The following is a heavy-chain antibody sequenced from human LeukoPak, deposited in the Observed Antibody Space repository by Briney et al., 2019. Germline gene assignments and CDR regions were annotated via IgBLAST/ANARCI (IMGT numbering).Heavy chain of an antibody. Sequence: GGSLRLSCAASGNYWMHWVRQAPGKGLVWVSHINSDGSWTSYADSVKGRFTISKDNAKNTVYLQMNSLRAEDTAVYYCVSFYETYWGQGTLVTVSS. D-gene: IGHD2/OR15-2a*01. CDR2: INSDGSWT. V-gene: IGHV3-74*01. CDR1: GNYW. CDR3: VSFYETY. J-gene: IGHJ4*02.